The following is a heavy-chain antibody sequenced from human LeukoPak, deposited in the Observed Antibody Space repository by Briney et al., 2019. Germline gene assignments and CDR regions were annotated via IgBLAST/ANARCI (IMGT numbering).Heavy chain of an antibody. V-gene: IGHV1-46*01. J-gene: IGHJ4*02. Sequence: ASVKLSCKASGYTFTSYYMHWARQAPGQGLERMGIINPSGGSTSYAQKFQGRVTMTRDTSTSTVYMELSSLRSEDTAVYYCARGGLRPETLVDYWGQGTLVTVSS. CDR3: ARGGLRPETLVDY. CDR1: GYTFTSYY. CDR2: INPSGGST. D-gene: IGHD4-17*01.